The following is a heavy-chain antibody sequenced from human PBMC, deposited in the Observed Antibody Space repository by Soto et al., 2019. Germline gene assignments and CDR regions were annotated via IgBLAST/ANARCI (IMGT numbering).Heavy chain of an antibody. CDR1: GFTFSSYA. D-gene: IGHD6-19*01. J-gene: IGHJ6*02. Sequence: QPGGSLRLSCAASGFTFSSYAMSWVRQAPGKGLEWVSAISGSGGSTYYADFVKGRFTISRDNSKNTLYLQMNSLRAEDTAVYYCAKVLIAVALSHGMDVWGQGTTVTSP. V-gene: IGHV3-23*01. CDR3: AKVLIAVALSHGMDV. CDR2: ISGSGGST.